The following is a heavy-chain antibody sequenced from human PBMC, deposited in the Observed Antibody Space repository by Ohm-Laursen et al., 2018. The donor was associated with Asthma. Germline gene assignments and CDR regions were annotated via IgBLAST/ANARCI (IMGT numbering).Heavy chain of an antibody. CDR2: ISSSSSTI. J-gene: IGHJ4*02. Sequence: SLRLSCAASGFTFSSYSMNWVRQAPGKGLEWVSYISSSSSTIYYADSVKGRFTISRDNAKNSLYLQMNSLRAEDTAVYYCARDAYSNYANFDYWGQGTLVTVPS. V-gene: IGHV3-48*01. D-gene: IGHD4-11*01. CDR3: ARDAYSNYANFDY. CDR1: GFTFSSYS.